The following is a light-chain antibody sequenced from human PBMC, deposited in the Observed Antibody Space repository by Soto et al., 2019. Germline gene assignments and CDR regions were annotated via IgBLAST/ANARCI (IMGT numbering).Light chain of an antibody. CDR1: QSISSY. CDR2: AAS. J-gene: IGKJ5*01. Sequence: DIQMTQSPTSLSASVGDRVTITCRASQSISSYLTWYQQKPGKAPNLLIYAASSLQSGVPSRFSGSGSGTDFTLTISSLQPEDFATYYCQQSYSTPHPFGQGTRLDIK. CDR3: QQSYSTPHP. V-gene: IGKV1-39*01.